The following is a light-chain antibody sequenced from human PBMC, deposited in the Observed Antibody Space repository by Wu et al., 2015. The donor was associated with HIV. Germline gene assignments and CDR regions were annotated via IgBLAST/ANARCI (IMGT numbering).Light chain of an antibody. CDR2: GAS. CDR3: QQYSDWRPLT. V-gene: IGKV3-15*01. Sequence: EIVLTQSPGTLSLSPGERATLSCRASQSVSSSYLAWYQQKPGQAPRLLIYGASTRATDIPTRFSGSGSGTEFTLTISSMQSADFAVYFCQQYSDWRPLTFGGGTKVEIK. J-gene: IGKJ4*01. CDR1: QSVSSSY.